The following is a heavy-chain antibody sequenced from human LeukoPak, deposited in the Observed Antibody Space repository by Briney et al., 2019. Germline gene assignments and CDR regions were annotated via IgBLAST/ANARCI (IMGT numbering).Heavy chain of an antibody. Sequence: TLSLTRPVSGGSITSGSYCWSWLRPPAGKGLEWFGRIYTSGSTNYNPSIKSRVTISVDTSKNQFSLKLSSVTAADTAVYYCARSRGGRYSSNNWFDPWGQGTLVTVSS. V-gene: IGHV4-61*02. CDR1: GGSITSGSYC. CDR2: IYTSGST. J-gene: IGHJ5*02. CDR3: ARSRGGRYSSNNWFDP. D-gene: IGHD6-19*01.